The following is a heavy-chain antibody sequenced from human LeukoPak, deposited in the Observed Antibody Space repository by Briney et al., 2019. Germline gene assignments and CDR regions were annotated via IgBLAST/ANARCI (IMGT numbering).Heavy chain of an antibody. V-gene: IGHV4-59*01. D-gene: IGHD6-13*01. CDR2: IYYSGST. CDR3: ARFIAAAGFDY. J-gene: IGHJ4*02. CDR1: GGSISSYY. Sequence: PSETLSLTCTVSGGSISSYYWSLIRQPPGKGLEWIGYIYYSGSTNYNPSLKSRVTISVDTSKNQFSLKLSSVTAADTAVYYCARFIAAAGFDYWGQGTLVTVSS.